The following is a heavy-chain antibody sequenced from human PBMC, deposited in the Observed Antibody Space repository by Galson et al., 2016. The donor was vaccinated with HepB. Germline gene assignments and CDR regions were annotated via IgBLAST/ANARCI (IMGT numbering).Heavy chain of an antibody. J-gene: IGHJ2*01. D-gene: IGHD3-3*01. CDR3: AKGDDFWSGYYGGL. CDR1: GFTFSNYA. Sequence: SLRLSCAASGFTFSNYAMSWVRQAPGKGLEWVSGISGTGGTTYYADSVKGRFTISRDNSKNTLYLRMNSLRAEDTAVYYCAKGDDFWSGYYGGLWGRGTLVTVSS. CDR2: ISGTGGTT. V-gene: IGHV3-23*01.